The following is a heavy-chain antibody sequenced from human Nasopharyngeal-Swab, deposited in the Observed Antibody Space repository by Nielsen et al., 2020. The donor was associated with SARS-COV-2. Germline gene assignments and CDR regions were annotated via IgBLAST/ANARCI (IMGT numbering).Heavy chain of an antibody. CDR1: SGSFSGYY. J-gene: IGHJ4*02. D-gene: IGHD5-24*01. V-gene: IGHV4-34*01. CDR3: ARGRGVGLATIGVDY. CDR2: INHSGST. Sequence: SETLSLTCAVYSGSFSGYYWSWIRQPPGKGLEWIGEINHSGSTNYNPSLKSRVTISVDTSKNQFSLKLSSVTAADTAVYYCARGRGVGLATIGVDYWVQGTLVTVSS.